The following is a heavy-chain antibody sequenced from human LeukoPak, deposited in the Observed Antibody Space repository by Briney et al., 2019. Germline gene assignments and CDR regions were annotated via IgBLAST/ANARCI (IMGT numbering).Heavy chain of an antibody. V-gene: IGHV5-51*01. Sequence: GESLKISCKGSGYSFTSYWIGWVRQMPGKGLEWMGIIYPGDSDTRYSPSFQGQVTISADKSISTAYLQWSSLKASGTAMYYCARPNDYCSSTSCYGAFDIWGQGTMVTVSS. D-gene: IGHD2-2*01. J-gene: IGHJ3*02. CDR2: IYPGDSDT. CDR1: GYSFTSYW. CDR3: ARPNDYCSSTSCYGAFDI.